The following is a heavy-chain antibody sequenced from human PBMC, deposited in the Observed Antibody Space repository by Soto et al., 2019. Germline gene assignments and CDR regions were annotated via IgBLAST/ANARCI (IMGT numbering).Heavy chain of an antibody. CDR3: ANAYCSSTSCRAEYLQH. CDR2: ISGSGGTS. D-gene: IGHD2-2*01. J-gene: IGHJ1*01. Sequence: EVPLLESGGGLVQPGGSLRLSCAASGFTFSSYSMSWVRQAPGKGLEWVSAISGSGGTSYYADSVKGRFTISRDNSKNTGYLQMNSLRAEDTAVYFCANAYCSSTSCRAEYLQHWGQVTLVTVSS. CDR1: GFTFSSYS. V-gene: IGHV3-23*01.